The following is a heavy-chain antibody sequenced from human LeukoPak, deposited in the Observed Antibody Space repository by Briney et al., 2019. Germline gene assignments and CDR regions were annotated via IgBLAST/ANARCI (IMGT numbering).Heavy chain of an antibody. CDR2: ISWNSGSI. V-gene: IGHV3-9*03. D-gene: IGHD3-3*01. CDR1: GFTFDDYA. Sequence: GRSLRLSCAASGFTFDDYAMHWVRQAPGKGLEWVSGISWNSGSIGYADSVKGRFTISRDNAKNSLYLQMNSLRAEDMALYYCAKDKGFIWSGYYDYWGQGTLVTVSS. J-gene: IGHJ4*02. CDR3: AKDKGFIWSGYYDY.